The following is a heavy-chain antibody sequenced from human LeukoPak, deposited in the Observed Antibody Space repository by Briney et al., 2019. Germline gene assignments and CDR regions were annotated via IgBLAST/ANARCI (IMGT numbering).Heavy chain of an antibody. D-gene: IGHD3-10*01. Sequence: GGSVRLSCAASGFTFSSYWMRWVRQAPGKGLEWVANIKEDGSEKYYVASVKGRFTISRDNAKNSLFLQMNSLRAEDTAVYFCARGRPYYSGSGSYYNYWGQGTLVTVSS. CDR1: GFTFSSYW. CDR3: ARGRPYYSGSGSYYNY. V-gene: IGHV3-7*04. J-gene: IGHJ4*02. CDR2: IKEDGSEK.